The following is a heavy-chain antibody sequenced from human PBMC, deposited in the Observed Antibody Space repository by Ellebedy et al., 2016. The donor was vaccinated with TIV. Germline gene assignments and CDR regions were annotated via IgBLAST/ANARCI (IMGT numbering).Heavy chain of an antibody. D-gene: IGHD3-22*01. Sequence: PGGSLRLSCAASGFTFSSYSMNWVRQAPGKGLEWVSYISSSSSTIYYADSVKGRFTISRDNAKNSLYLQMNSLRAEDTAVYYCARVYDSSGYYSGIDYWGQGTLVTVSS. J-gene: IGHJ4*02. V-gene: IGHV3-48*01. CDR2: ISSSSSTI. CDR1: GFTFSSYS. CDR3: ARVYDSSGYYSGIDY.